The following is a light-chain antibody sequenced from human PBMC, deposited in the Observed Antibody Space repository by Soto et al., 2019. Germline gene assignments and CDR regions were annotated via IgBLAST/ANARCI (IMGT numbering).Light chain of an antibody. V-gene: IGLV4-69*01. CDR3: QTWGTGISV. Sequence: QPVLTQSSSASASLGASVKLTCTLSSGHSSYAIAWHQQQPEKGPRYLMKLNSDGSHSKGDGIPDRFSGSSSGAERYLTISSLQSEDEADYYCQTWGTGISVFGGGTQLTVL. J-gene: IGLJ7*01. CDR1: SGHSSYA. CDR2: LNSDGSH.